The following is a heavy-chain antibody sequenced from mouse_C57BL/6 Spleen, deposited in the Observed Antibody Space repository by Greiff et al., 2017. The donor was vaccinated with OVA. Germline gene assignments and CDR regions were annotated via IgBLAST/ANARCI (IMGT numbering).Heavy chain of an antibody. CDR1: GFSLTSYG. CDR2: IWRGGST. J-gene: IGHJ4*01. Sequence: QVQLKQSGPGLVQPSQSLSITCTVSGFSLTSYGVHWVRQSPGKGLEWLGVIWRGGSTDYNAATMSSLSIPKDNSKGQVFLKMNSLQADDTAIYYCAKGSSYAYAMDYWGQGTSVTVSS. CDR3: AKGSSYAYAMDY. D-gene: IGHD1-1*01. V-gene: IGHV2-5*01.